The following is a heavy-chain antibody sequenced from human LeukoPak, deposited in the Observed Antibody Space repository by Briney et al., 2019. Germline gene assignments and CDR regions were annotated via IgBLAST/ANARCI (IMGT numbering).Heavy chain of an antibody. Sequence: GGSLRLSCAAPGFTFSSYWMSWVRQAPGKGLEWVANIKQDGSEKYYVDSVKGRFTISRDNAKNSLYLQVNSLRAEDMAVYYCARFETMIVAFDYWGQGTLVTVSS. CDR3: ARFETMIVAFDY. J-gene: IGHJ4*02. CDR1: GFTFSSYW. D-gene: IGHD3-22*01. V-gene: IGHV3-7*01. CDR2: IKQDGSEK.